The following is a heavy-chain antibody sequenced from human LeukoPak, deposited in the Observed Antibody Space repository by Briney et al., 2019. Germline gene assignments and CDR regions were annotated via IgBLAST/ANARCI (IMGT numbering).Heavy chain of an antibody. CDR2: ITNNGTTI. Sequence: PGGPLRLSCAASGFTFSSYAMNWVRQAPGKGLEWVSYITNNGTTIYYADSVKGRFTISRDNAENSLYLQMNRLRAEDTAIYYCARDQWLAYYYHGMDVWGQGTTVTVSS. CDR1: GFTFSSYA. V-gene: IGHV3-48*03. J-gene: IGHJ6*02. D-gene: IGHD6-19*01. CDR3: ARDQWLAYYYHGMDV.